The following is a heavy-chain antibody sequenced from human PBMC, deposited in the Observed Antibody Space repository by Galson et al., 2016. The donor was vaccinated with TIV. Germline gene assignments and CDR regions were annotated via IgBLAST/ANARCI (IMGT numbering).Heavy chain of an antibody. D-gene: IGHD1-26*01. V-gene: IGHV3-9*01. CDR3: AKAPGSYYDLIDF. CDR1: GFSFDEYA. J-gene: IGHJ4*02. CDR2: INWNSASI. Sequence: SLRLSCAASGFSFDEYAMHWVRQAPGKGLEWVSGINWNSASIGYADSVKGRFTMSRDNSKNSLYLEMHSLSPEDTALYYCAKAPGSYYDLIDFRGQGTLVTVSS.